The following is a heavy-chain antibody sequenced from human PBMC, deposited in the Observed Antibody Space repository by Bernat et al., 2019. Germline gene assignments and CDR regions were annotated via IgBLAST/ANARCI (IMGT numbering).Heavy chain of an antibody. CDR3: ATQAYSSDNWFDP. Sequence: QVQLVQSGAEVKKPGASVKVSCKASGYTFTSYGISWVRQAPGQGLEWMGGISAYNGNTNYAQKLQGRVTMTTDTSTITAYMELRGLISDDTDVYYCATQAYSSDNWFDPWGQGTLVTVSS. CDR2: ISAYNGNT. D-gene: IGHD6-25*01. J-gene: IGHJ5*02. V-gene: IGHV1-18*01. CDR1: GYTFTSYG.